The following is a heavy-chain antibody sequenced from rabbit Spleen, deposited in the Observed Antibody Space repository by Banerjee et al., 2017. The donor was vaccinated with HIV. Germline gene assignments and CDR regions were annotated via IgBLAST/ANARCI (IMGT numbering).Heavy chain of an antibody. J-gene: IGHJ4*01. CDR2: IYISSAIT. CDR3: ARDDTSSSGFAFEL. Sequence: QEQLVESGGGLVKPEGSLTLTCKASGFSFSSNHFMCWVRQAPGKGLEWIACIYISSAITHYASWAKGRFTISKTSSTTVTLQMTSLTAADTATYFCARDDTSSSGFAFELWGPGTLVTVS. D-gene: IGHD1-1*01. V-gene: IGHV1S45*01. CDR1: GFSFSSNHF.